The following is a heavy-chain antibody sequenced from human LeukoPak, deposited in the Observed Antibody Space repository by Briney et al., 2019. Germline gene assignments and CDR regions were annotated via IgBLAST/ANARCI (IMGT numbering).Heavy chain of an antibody. CDR3: ARRAPSWADDYYYAMDV. CDR1: GGSIRSYY. V-gene: IGHV4-59*08. CDR2: IYYTGST. Sequence: PSETLSLTCKVSGGSIRSYYWTWIRQPPGKGLECIGYIYYTGSTNYDPSLESRVTISVDTSKNQFSLKLSSVTAADTAVYYCARRAPSWADDYYYAMDVWGQGTTVTVSS. J-gene: IGHJ6*02.